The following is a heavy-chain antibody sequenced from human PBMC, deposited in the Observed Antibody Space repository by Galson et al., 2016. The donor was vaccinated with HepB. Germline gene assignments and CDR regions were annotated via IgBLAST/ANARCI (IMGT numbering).Heavy chain of an antibody. J-gene: IGHJ6*04. CDR2: ISSGSTYI. CDR1: GFIFSTHS. V-gene: IGHV3-21*01. CDR3: ARASGGGYDWDYYYGMDV. Sequence: SLRLSCAGSGFIFSTHSMAWVRQAPGKGLEWVSLISSGSTYIYYADSVRGRFTISRDNAGNSLYLQINTLRADDTAVYYCARASGGGYDWDYYYGMDVWGKGTTVTVSS. D-gene: IGHD5-12*01.